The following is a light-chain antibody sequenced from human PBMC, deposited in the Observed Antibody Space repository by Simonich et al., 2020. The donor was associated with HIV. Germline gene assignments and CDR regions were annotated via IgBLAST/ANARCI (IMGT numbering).Light chain of an antibody. Sequence: DIVMTQSPLSLPVTPGEPASISCRSRQSLLHINGYNYLDWYLQKPGQSPQLLIYLGSNRASGVPDRFSGSGAGTNFTLKISRVEAEDVGVYYCMQALQTRWTFGQGTKVEIK. CDR3: MQALQTRWT. CDR2: LGS. CDR1: QSLLHINGYNY. V-gene: IGKV2-28*01. J-gene: IGKJ1*01.